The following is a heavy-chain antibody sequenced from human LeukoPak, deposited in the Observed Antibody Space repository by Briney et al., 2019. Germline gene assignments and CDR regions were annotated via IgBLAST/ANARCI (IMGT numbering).Heavy chain of an antibody. J-gene: IGHJ4*02. V-gene: IGHV3-23*01. CDR3: AKDREDHYDILTGFKYYFDY. CDR2: ISGSGGST. CDR1: GFTFSSYG. Sequence: GGTLRLSCAASGFTFSSYGMSWVRQAPGKGLEGVSAISGSGGSTYYADSVKGRFTISRDNSKNTLYLQMNSLRAEDTAVYYCAKDREDHYDILTGFKYYFDYWGQGTLVTVSS. D-gene: IGHD3-9*01.